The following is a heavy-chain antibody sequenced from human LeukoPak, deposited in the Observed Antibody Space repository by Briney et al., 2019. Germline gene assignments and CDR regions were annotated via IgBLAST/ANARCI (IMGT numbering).Heavy chain of an antibody. D-gene: IGHD3-10*01. J-gene: IGHJ4*02. CDR1: GYSFTSSW. Sequence: GESLKISCKGSGYSFTSSWIGWVRQMPGKGLEWMGIIYPGDSDTRYSPSFQGQVTISVDKSITTAYLQWSSLKASDTAMYYCARHAQGVYPSNFDYWGQGTLVTVSS. CDR2: IYPGDSDT. CDR3: ARHAQGVYPSNFDY. V-gene: IGHV5-51*01.